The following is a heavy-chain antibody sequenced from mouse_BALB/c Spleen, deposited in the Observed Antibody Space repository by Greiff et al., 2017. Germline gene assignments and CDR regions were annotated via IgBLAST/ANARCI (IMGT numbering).Heavy chain of an antibody. V-gene: IGHV1-4*01. CDR2: INPSSGST. CDR1: GYTFTSYT. CDR3: TRSGGDD. Sequence: VKLVESGAELVRPGASVKMSCKASGYTFTSYTMPWVKQRPGQGLEWIGYINPSSGSTNYKQKFKDNTTWTADNPYSTAYMQLSSLTSEDSTGYYSTRSGGDDWGQGTTLTVSS. D-gene: IGHD3-1*01. J-gene: IGHJ2*01.